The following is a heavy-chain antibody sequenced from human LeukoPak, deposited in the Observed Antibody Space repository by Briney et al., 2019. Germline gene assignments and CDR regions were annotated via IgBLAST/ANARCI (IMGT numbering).Heavy chain of an antibody. D-gene: IGHD3-10*01. CDR2: IYPGDSDT. Sequence: GESLKISCKGSGYSFTSYWIGWVRQMPGKGLEWMGIIYPGDSDTRYSPSFQGQVTISADKSISTAYLQWSSLEASDAAMYYCARLVDGSGSYSGFYGMDVWGKGTTVTVSS. V-gene: IGHV5-51*01. CDR1: GYSFTSYW. J-gene: IGHJ6*04. CDR3: ARLVDGSGSYSGFYGMDV.